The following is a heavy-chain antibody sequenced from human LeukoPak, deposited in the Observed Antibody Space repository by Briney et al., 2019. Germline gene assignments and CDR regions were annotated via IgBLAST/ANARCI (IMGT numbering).Heavy chain of an antibody. Sequence: PGGSLRLSCAASGFTFSNCAMTWVRQAPGKGLEWVSALSSSGLSPYYADSVKGRFSISRDISKNTLYLQMNSLRAEDTAVYYCTKAGPDTYAFDIWGQGTMVTVSS. J-gene: IGHJ3*02. V-gene: IGHV3-23*01. CDR2: LSSSGLSP. CDR3: TKAGPDTYAFDI. CDR1: GFTFSNCA. D-gene: IGHD2/OR15-2a*01.